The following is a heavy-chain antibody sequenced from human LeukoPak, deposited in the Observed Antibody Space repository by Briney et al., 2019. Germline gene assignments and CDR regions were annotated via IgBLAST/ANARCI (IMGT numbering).Heavy chain of an antibody. D-gene: IGHD3-10*01. V-gene: IGHV3-23*01. J-gene: IGHJ6*03. CDR2: ISGSGGGT. Sequence: GGSLRLSCAASGFTFSTYGMSWVRQAPGKGLEWVSAISGSGGGTFYADSVKGRFTISRDNSKNMLYLQMNSLRAEDTAVYYCTKCLKWFGERNNYYYYMDVWGKGTTVTISS. CDR1: GFTFSTYG. CDR3: TKCLKWFGERNNYYYYMDV.